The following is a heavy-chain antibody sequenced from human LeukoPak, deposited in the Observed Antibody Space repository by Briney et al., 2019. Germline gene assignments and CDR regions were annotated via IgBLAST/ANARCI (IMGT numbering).Heavy chain of an antibody. CDR3: ARARLHHRSFDLKTSYNFDY. CDR1: GFTFSSSA. V-gene: IGHV3-53*01. J-gene: IGHJ4*02. Sequence: GGSLRLSCAASGFTFSSSAMSCVRQAPGKGLEWVSVIYSGGSTYYADSVKGRFTISRDNSKNTLYLQMNSLRTEDTAVYYCARARLHHRSFDLKTSYNFDYWGQGTLVTVSS. D-gene: IGHD6-25*01. CDR2: IYSGGST.